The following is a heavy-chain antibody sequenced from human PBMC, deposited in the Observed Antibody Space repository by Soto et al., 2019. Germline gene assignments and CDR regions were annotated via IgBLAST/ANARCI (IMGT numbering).Heavy chain of an antibody. J-gene: IGHJ4*02. V-gene: IGHV3-23*01. CDR2: ISGTSRST. Sequence: EVQLLESGGGLVQPGGSLRLSCAASGFTFSTYAMTWVRQAPGKGLEWVSAISGTSRSTYYADSVQGRFTISRDSSRKTLFLQINTLRDEDTAVYFCAIRIFGVEYWGQGTQVTVSS. CDR3: AIRIFGVEY. CDR1: GFTFSTYA. D-gene: IGHD3-3*01.